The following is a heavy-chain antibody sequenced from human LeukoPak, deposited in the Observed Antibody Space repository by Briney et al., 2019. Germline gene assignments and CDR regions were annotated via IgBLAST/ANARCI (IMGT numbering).Heavy chain of an antibody. J-gene: IGHJ4*02. CDR3: ARGGAAAARKRGIDY. CDR2: ISSSSSTI. D-gene: IGHD6-13*01. CDR1: GFTFSSYS. Sequence: GGSLRLSCAASGFTFSSYSMNWVRQAPGKGLEWVSYISSSSSTIYYADSVKGRFTISRDNAKNSLYLQMNSLRAEDTAVYYCARGGAAAARKRGIDYWGQGTLVTVSS. V-gene: IGHV3-48*04.